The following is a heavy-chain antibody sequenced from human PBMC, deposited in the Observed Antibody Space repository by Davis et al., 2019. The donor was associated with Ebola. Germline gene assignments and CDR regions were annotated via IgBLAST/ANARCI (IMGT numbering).Heavy chain of an antibody. CDR1: WDSFSHNSAA. D-gene: IGHD6-13*01. CDR2: TYYRSKWYS. Sequence: SQTLPLPCSISWDSFSHNSAALNLIWLLPSSGLERLGRTYYRSKWYSDYAVSVQSRISINADTSKNQFSLHLSPVTPEDTAVYYCARHQNVWYNFDHWGQGTLVTVSS. J-gene: IGHJ4*01. CDR3: ARHQNVWYNFDH. V-gene: IGHV6-1*01.